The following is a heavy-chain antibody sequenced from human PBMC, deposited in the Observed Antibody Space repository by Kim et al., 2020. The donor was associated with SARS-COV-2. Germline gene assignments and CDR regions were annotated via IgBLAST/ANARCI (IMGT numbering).Heavy chain of an antibody. CDR1: GFTFSSYG. J-gene: IGHJ6*02. V-gene: IGHV3-33*01. CDR3: ARGQWGAAGNPTPSRYYYYGMDV. D-gene: IGHD6-13*01. Sequence: GGSLRLSCAASGFTFSSYGMHWVRQAPGKGLEWVAVIWYDGSNKYYADSVKGRFTISRDNSKNTLYLQMNSLRAEDTAVYYCARGQWGAAGNPTPSRYYYYGMDVWGQGTTVTVSS. CDR2: IWYDGSNK.